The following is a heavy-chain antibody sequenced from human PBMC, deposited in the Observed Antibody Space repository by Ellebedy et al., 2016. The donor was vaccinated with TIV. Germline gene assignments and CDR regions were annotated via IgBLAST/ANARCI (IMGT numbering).Heavy chain of an antibody. CDR2: MSYSGDT. CDR1: GDSISSSPYH. J-gene: IGHJ4*01. D-gene: IGHD2-2*01. V-gene: IGHV4-39*02. Sequence: MPSETLSLTCTVSGDSISSSPYHWGWIRQPPGKGLEWIGSMSYSGDTYYSPSLKSRVTISADTSKNNFSLKLTSVTAADTAVYYCGWDCTSSFVRGGDWGRGSLVTVS. CDR3: GWDCTSSFVRGGD.